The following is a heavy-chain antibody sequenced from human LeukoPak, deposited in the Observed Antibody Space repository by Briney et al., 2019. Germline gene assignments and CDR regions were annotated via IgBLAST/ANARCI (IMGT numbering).Heavy chain of an antibody. CDR2: ITGSRSTI. CDR3: AREYSSSSGRAFDI. D-gene: IGHD6-6*01. V-gene: IGHV3-48*01. J-gene: IGHJ3*02. Sequence: GGSLRLSCAASGFSLNTYSMNWVRQAPGKGLEWISYITGSRSTIYYADSVKGRFTISRDNAENSLYLQMNSLRADDTAVYYCAREYSSSSGRAFDIWGQGTMVTVSS. CDR1: GFSLNTYS.